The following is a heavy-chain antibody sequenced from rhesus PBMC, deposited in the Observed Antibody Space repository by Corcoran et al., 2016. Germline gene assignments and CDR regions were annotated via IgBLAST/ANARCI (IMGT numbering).Heavy chain of an antibody. V-gene: IGHV4-147*01. D-gene: IGHD6-43*01. Sequence: QVQLQESGPGLVKPSETLPLTCAVSGASISSTSWSWIRQPPGQGLEWFGYTYGRSGSTSYNPSLKSRVTTSKDTSKNQFSLKLSSVTAADTAVYYCARGGGSSYSQLPYGLDSWGQGVVVTVSS. CDR2: TYGRSGST. J-gene: IGHJ6*01. CDR1: GASISSTS. CDR3: ARGGGSSYSQLPYGLDS.